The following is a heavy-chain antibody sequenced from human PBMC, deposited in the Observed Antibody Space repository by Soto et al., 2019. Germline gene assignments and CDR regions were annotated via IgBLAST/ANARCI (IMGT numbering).Heavy chain of an antibody. CDR1: GDSVSSNSAA. Sequence: SQTLSLTCAISGDSVSSNSAAWNWIRQPPSRGLEWLGRTYYRSKWYNDYAVSVKSRITINPDTSKNKFSLQLNSVTPEDTAVYYCARDGRDGYNRKLDYWGQGTLVTVSS. CDR3: ARDGRDGYNRKLDY. CDR2: TYYRSKWYN. J-gene: IGHJ4*02. V-gene: IGHV6-1*01. D-gene: IGHD5-12*01.